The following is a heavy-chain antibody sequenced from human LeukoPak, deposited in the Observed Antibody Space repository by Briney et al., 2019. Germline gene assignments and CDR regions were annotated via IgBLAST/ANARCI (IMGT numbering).Heavy chain of an antibody. D-gene: IGHD1-26*01. V-gene: IGHV4-34*01. J-gene: IGHJ6*03. CDR3: ARGGSGSYYYYYYMDV. CDR2: INHSGST. CDR1: GGSFSGYY. Sequence: SETLSLTCAVYGGSFSGYYWSWIRQPPGKGLEWLGEINHSGSTNYNPSLKSRVPISVDTSKNQFSLKLRSVTAADTAVYYCARGGSGSYYYYYYMDVWGKGTTVTVSS.